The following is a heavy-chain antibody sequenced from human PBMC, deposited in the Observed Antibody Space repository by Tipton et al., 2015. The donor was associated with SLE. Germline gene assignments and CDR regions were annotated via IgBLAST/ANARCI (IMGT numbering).Heavy chain of an antibody. CDR1: GGSISSSNW. J-gene: IGHJ4*02. CDR3: ARQGGQWLDFDY. CDR2: IYYSGST. D-gene: IGHD6-19*01. Sequence: TLSLTCAVSGGSISSSNWWSWVRQPPGKGLEWIGHIYYSGSTNYNPSLKSRVTISVDTSKNQFSLKLSSVTAADTAVYYCARQGGQWLDFDYWGQGTLVTVSS. V-gene: IGHV4-4*02.